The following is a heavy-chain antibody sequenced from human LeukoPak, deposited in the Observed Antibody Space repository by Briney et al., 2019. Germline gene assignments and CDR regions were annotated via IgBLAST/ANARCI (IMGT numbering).Heavy chain of an antibody. D-gene: IGHD3-3*01. V-gene: IGHV1-69*13. J-gene: IGHJ4*02. Sequence: SVKVSCKASGGTFISYAISWVRQAPGQGLEWMGGIIPIFGTANYAQKFQGRVTITADESTSTAYMELSSLRSEDTAVYYCVRETISVFGVVISPLDYWGQGTLVTVSS. CDR1: GGTFISYA. CDR2: IIPIFGTA. CDR3: VRETISVFGVVISPLDY.